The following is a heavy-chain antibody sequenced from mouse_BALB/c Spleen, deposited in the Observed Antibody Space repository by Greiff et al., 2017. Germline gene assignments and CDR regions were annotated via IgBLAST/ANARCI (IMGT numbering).Heavy chain of an antibody. CDR3: ARSWLRGGYAMDY. CDR2: ISSGSNTI. J-gene: IGHJ4*01. D-gene: IGHD1-1*02. CDR1: GFTFSSFG. V-gene: IGHV5-17*02. Sequence: EVKLQESGGGLVQPGGSRKLSCAASGFTFSSFGMHWVRQAPEKGLEWVAYISSGSNTIYYVDTVKGRFTISRDNPKNTLFLQMTSLRSEDTAMYYCARSWLRGGYAMDYWGQGTSVTVSS.